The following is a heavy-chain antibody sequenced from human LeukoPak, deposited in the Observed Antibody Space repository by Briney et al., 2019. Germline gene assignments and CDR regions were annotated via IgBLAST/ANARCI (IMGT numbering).Heavy chain of an antibody. D-gene: IGHD2-15*01. CDR3: ARLILGYCSGGSCYSGDY. CDR2: IYYTGST. CDR1: GGSISSSSYY. V-gene: IGHV4-39*01. J-gene: IGHJ4*02. Sequence: KPSETLSLTCTVSGGSISSSSYYWGWIRQPPGKGLEWIGSIYYTGSTYYNPSLKSRLALSVDTSKNQFSLKLSSVTAADTAVYYCARLILGYCSGGSCYSGDYWGQGTLVTVSS.